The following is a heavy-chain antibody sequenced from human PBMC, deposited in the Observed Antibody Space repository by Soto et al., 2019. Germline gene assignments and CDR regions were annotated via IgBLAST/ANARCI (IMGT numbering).Heavy chain of an antibody. CDR2: IWYDGSNK. CDR3: ARAYGSGSYYLFDY. D-gene: IGHD3-10*01. V-gene: IGHV3-33*01. Sequence: QVQLVESGGGVVQPGRSLRLSCAASGFTFSSYGMHWVRQAPGKGLEWVAVIWYDGSNKYYADSVKGRFTISRDNSKNTLYLQMNSLRAEDTAVYYCARAYGSGSYYLFDYWGLGTLVTVSS. CDR1: GFTFSSYG. J-gene: IGHJ4*02.